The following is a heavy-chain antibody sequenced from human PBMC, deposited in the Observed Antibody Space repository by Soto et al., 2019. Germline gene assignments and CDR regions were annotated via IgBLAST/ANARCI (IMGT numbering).Heavy chain of an antibody. V-gene: IGHV3-53*01. CDR3: VSQPHWARPFES. J-gene: IGHJ4*02. CDR1: GLNVNTNY. CDR2: IHGGGNK. D-gene: IGHD7-27*01. Sequence: EVQLVESGGTVIQPGESLRLSCAASGLNVNTNYMTWVRQAPGKGLEWLSIIHGGGNKFYSDSVKGRFTISRDTSKNTVYLQMSSLRTEDTGVYYCVSQPHWARPFESWGQGTLVNVSS.